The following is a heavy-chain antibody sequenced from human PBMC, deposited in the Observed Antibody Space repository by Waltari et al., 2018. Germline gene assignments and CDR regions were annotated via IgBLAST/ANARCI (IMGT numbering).Heavy chain of an antibody. V-gene: IGHV3-30*18. Sequence: QVQLVESGGGVVQPGRSLRLSCTASGFTFSSFDMHWVRQPPGKGLEWVTVISYDGINKYYADSVKGRFTISRDNSKNTLYLQMNSLGSEDMAVYYCAKDLDSSGWFESWGQGTLVTVSS. CDR3: AKDLDSSGWFES. CDR1: GFTFSSFD. CDR2: ISYDGINK. J-gene: IGHJ5*01. D-gene: IGHD6-19*01.